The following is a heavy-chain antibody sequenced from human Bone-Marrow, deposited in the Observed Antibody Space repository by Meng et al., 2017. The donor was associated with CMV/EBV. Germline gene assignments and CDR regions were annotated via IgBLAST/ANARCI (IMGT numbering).Heavy chain of an antibody. CDR3: ARRGRVTIFGVVTEPFGYYGMDV. D-gene: IGHD3-3*01. V-gene: IGHV4-34*01. J-gene: IGHJ6*02. Sequence: GSLRLSCAVYGGSFSGYYWSWIRQPPGKGLEWIGEINHSGSTNYNPSLKSRVTISVDTSKNQFSLKLSSVTAADTAVYYCARRGRVTIFGVVTEPFGYYGMDVWGQGTTVAVSS. CDR2: INHSGST. CDR1: GGSFSGYY.